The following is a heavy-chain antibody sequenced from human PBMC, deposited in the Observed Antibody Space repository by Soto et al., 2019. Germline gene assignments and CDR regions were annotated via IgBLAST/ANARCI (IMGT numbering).Heavy chain of an antibody. D-gene: IGHD2-2*01. CDR1: GGCISTTSFY. Sequence: ETLSLTCTVSGGCISTTSFYWAWIRQPPGKGLEWIGSINYSGTTYYTSSLRSRVTISVDTSKNQFSLKMSSVTAADTSVYYCGRLIHCLTTSCYFDPWAQGTLVTVSS. CDR3: GRLIHCLTTSCYFDP. CDR2: INYSGTT. J-gene: IGHJ5*02. V-gene: IGHV4-39*01.